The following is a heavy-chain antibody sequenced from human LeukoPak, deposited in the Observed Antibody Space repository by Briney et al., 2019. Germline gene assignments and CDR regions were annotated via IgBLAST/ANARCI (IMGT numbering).Heavy chain of an antibody. CDR1: GGTFSSYA. Sequence: ASVNVSCKASGGTFSSYAISWVRQAPGQGLAWMGRIIPIFGIANYAQKFQGRVTITADKSTSTAYMELSSLRSEDTAVYYCAGHTTVAGTVNWFDPWGQGTLVTVSS. CDR2: IIPIFGIA. V-gene: IGHV1-69*04. J-gene: IGHJ5*02. CDR3: AGHTTVAGTVNWFDP. D-gene: IGHD6-19*01.